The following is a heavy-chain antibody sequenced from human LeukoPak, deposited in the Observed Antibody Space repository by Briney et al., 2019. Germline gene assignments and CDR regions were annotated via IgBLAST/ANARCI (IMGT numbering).Heavy chain of an antibody. Sequence: SETLSLTCTVSGGSISSSSYYWGWIRQPPGKGLECIGSIYYSGSTYYNPSLKSRVTISVDTSKDQSSMKLSSVTAADTAVYNCASSSASTGYCSSTSRYLEWGYWGQGTLVTVSS. V-gene: IGHV4-39*01. CDR2: IYYSGST. D-gene: IGHD2-2*01. J-gene: IGHJ4*02. CDR1: GGSISSSSYY. CDR3: ASSSASTGYCSSTSRYLEWGY.